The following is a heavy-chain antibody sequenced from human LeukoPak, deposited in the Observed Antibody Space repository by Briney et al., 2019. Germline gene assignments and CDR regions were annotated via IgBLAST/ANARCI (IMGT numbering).Heavy chain of an antibody. CDR2: ISSSGSTI. V-gene: IGHV3-48*03. D-gene: IGHD1-26*01. J-gene: IGHJ4*02. Sequence: GGSLRLSCAASGFTFSNYEMNWVRQAPGKGLEWVSYISSSGSTIFYADSVKGRFTISRDNAKNSLYLQMNSLRAEDTAAYYCARELYSGSYNYWGQGTLVTVSS. CDR1: GFTFSNYE. CDR3: ARELYSGSYNY.